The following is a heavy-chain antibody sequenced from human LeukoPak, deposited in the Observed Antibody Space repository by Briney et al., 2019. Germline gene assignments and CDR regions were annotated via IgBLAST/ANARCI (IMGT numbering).Heavy chain of an antibody. CDR2: ISAYNGNT. D-gene: IGHD2-21*02. V-gene: IGHV1-18*01. CDR3: AGDLQWAYCGGDCYSSAYNWFDP. CDR1: GYTFTSYG. J-gene: IGHJ5*02. Sequence: EASVKVSCKASGYTFTSYGISWVRQAPGQGLEWMGWISAYNGNTNYAQKLQGRVTMTTDTSTSTAYMELRSLRSDDTAVYYCAGDLQWAYCGGDCYSSAYNWFDPWGQGTLVTVSS.